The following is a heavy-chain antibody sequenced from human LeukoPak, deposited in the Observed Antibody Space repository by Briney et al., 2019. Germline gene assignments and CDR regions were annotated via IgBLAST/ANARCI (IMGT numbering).Heavy chain of an antibody. V-gene: IGHV3-15*01. Sequence: GGSLSLSCAASGFTFSNAWMSWVRQAPGKGLEWVGRIKSKTDGGTTDYAAPVKGRFTISRDDSKDTLYLQMNSLKAEDTAVYYCTTIDSTGAFDIWGQGTMVTVSS. J-gene: IGHJ3*02. CDR3: TTIDSTGAFDI. CDR1: GFTFSNAW. D-gene: IGHD2-8*02. CDR2: IKSKTDGGTT.